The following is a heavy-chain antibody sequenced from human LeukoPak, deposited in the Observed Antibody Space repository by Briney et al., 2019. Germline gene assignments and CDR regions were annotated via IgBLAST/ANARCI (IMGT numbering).Heavy chain of an antibody. CDR2: ITSNADGGTT. D-gene: IGHD3-10*01. J-gene: IGHJ4*02. Sequence: PGESLRLSCAASGFTFAPAWMSWVRQAPGKGLEWLGRITSNADGGTTDYAAPVKGRFTISSDDSKNMAYLQMNSLQSEDTAMYYCSTYGGGAGWGQGTLVTVSS. CDR3: STYGGGAG. V-gene: IGHV3-15*01. CDR1: GFTFAPAW.